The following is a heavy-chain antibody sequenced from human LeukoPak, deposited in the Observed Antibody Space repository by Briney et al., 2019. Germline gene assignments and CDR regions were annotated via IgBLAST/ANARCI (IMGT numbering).Heavy chain of an antibody. CDR3: ARDTYHYYYMDV. CDR2: IKQDGSEK. V-gene: IGHV3-7*01. Sequence: GGSLRLSCAASGFTFSRYWMSWVRQALGKGLEWVANIKQDGSEKYYVDSVKGRFTISRDNAKNSLYLQMNSLRAEDTAVYYCARDTYHYYYMDVWGKGTTVTVSS. J-gene: IGHJ6*03. CDR1: GFTFSRYW.